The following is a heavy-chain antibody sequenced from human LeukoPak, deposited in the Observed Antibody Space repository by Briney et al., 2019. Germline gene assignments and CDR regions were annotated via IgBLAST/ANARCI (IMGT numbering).Heavy chain of an antibody. J-gene: IGHJ4*02. CDR1: AFTFSSYW. D-gene: IGHD5-18*01. V-gene: IGHV3-7*04. Sequence: PGGSLRLSCAASAFTFSSYWMNWVRQAPGKGLEWVASIATDGSEKYYVDSVKGRFTISRDNTKNSLYLQMNSLRGEDTAIYYCARGVDTAMDTHFDYWGQGTLVTVSS. CDR2: IATDGSEK. CDR3: ARGVDTAMDTHFDY.